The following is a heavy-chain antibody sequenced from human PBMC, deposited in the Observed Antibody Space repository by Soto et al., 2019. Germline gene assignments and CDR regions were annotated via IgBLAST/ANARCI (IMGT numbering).Heavy chain of an antibody. J-gene: IGHJ6*03. CDR3: VRDFGWYFRSGYMDV. V-gene: IGHV3-21*02. CDR1: GFDFSSYS. D-gene: IGHD3-3*01. CDR2: INEDSSYI. Sequence: EVQLVESGGGLVKPGGSMRLSCAASGFDFSSYSMNWVRQAPGKGLEWVSSINEDSSYIYYAHSLRGRFTISRDNAKGSLYLQMNSLRAEHTAVYYCVRDFGWYFRSGYMDVWGDGATVTVSS.